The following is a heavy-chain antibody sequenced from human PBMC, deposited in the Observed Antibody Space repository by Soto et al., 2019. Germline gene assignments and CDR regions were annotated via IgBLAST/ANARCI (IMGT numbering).Heavy chain of an antibody. Sequence: ASVKVSCKASGYTFTSYAMHWVRQAPGQRLEWMGWINAGNGNTKYSQKFQGRVTITRDTSASTAYMELSSLRSEDTAVYYCEGGKKRGPYYYDSSGYYSPPYYYYYGMDVWGQGTTVTVSS. CDR2: INAGNGNT. CDR3: EGGKKRGPYYYDSSGYYSPPYYYYYGMDV. V-gene: IGHV1-3*01. J-gene: IGHJ6*02. CDR1: GYTFTSYA. D-gene: IGHD3-22*01.